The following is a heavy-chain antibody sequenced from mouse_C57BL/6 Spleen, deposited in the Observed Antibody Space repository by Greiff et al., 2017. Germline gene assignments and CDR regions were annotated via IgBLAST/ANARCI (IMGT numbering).Heavy chain of an antibody. V-gene: IGHV1-26*01. CDR3: ARHGLRDPYFDY. CDR2: INPNNGGT. J-gene: IGHJ2*01. Sequence: EVQLQQSGPELVKPGASVKISCKASGYTFTDYYMNWVKQSHGKSLEWIGDINPNNGGTSYNQKFKGKATLTVDKSSSTAYMELRSLTSEDSAVYYCARHGLRDPYFDYWGQGTTLTVSS. D-gene: IGHD1-1*01. CDR1: GYTFTDYY.